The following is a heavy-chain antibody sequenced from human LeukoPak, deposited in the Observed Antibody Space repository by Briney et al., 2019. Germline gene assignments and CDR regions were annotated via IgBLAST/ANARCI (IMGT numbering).Heavy chain of an antibody. J-gene: IGHJ4*02. CDR2: IKQDGSEK. CDR3: ARHPTGITIFGAVISYFDY. CDR1: GFTFSSYW. V-gene: IGHV3-7*01. Sequence: GGSLRLSCAASGFTFSSYWMSWVRQAPGKGLAWVANIKQDGSEKYYVDSVKGRFTISRDNAKNSLYLQMNSLRAEDTAVYYCARHPTGITIFGAVISYFDYSGQGTLVTVSS. D-gene: IGHD3-3*01.